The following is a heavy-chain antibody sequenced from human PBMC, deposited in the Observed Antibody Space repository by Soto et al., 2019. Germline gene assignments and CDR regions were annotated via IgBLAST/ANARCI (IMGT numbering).Heavy chain of an antibody. V-gene: IGHV1-69*12. Sequence: QVQLVQSGAEVKKPGSSVKVSCKASGGTFSSYAISWVRQAPGQGLEWMGGIIPIFGTANYAQKFQGRVTITADESTSTAYMELSSLRSEATAVYYCARAAPIVVVAATSLFYGMDVWGQGTTVTVSS. CDR2: IIPIFGTA. CDR3: ARAAPIVVVAATSLFYGMDV. D-gene: IGHD2-15*01. J-gene: IGHJ6*02. CDR1: GGTFSSYA.